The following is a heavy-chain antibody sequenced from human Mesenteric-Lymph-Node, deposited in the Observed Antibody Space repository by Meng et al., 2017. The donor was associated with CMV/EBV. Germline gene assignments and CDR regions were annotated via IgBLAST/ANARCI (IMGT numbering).Heavy chain of an antibody. V-gene: IGHV1-69*05. Sequence: TFSSYAISWVRQVPGQGLEWMGGIIPIFGTANYAQKFQGRVTITTDESTSTAYMELSSLRSEDTAVYYCAIPSGGGYCGGDCYSFDYWGQGTLVTVSS. CDR2: IIPIFGTA. J-gene: IGHJ4*02. CDR1: TFSSYA. D-gene: IGHD2-21*01. CDR3: AIPSGGGYCGGDCYSFDY.